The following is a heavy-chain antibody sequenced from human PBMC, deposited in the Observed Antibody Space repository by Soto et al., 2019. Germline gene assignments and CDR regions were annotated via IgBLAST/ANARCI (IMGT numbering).Heavy chain of an antibody. J-gene: IGHJ5*01. V-gene: IGHV3-21*01. CDR2: IFTRSSQI. Sequence: EWSLILSCTASGFAFSSFNMNWVRQAPGKGLEWVSSIFTRSSQIYYADSVKGRFTISRDDAKNSLFLQMNSLSVEDTAVYYCAKDLRYYGSGTSGWFDSWRKGTQV. D-gene: IGHD3-10*01. CDR1: GFAFSSFN. CDR3: AKDLRYYGSGTSGWFDS.